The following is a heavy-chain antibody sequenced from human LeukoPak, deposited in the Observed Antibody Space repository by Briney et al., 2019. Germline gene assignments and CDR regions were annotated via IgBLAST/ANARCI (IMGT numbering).Heavy chain of an antibody. V-gene: IGHV4-31*03. Sequence: PSETLSLTCTVSGDSITSGGYYWTWIRQYLGKGLEWIGYIYYSGTTHYNPSLKSRVIMSVDTSKNQFSLKVTSVAAADTAVYYCARGTPFDPWGQGTLVTVSS. CDR3: ARGTPFDP. CDR1: GDSITSGGYY. CDR2: IYYSGTT. D-gene: IGHD1-14*01. J-gene: IGHJ5*02.